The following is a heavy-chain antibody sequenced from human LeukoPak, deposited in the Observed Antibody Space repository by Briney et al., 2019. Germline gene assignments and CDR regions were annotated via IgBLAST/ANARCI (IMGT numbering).Heavy chain of an antibody. CDR2: VYYSGST. V-gene: IGHV4-59*12. D-gene: IGHD2-15*01. CDR3: ARDRGVVVVAATYLPYDAFDI. CDR1: GASISSYF. Sequence: SETLSLACTVSGASISSYFWHWVRQPPGKGLEWIGYVYYSGSTNYNPSLKSRVTMSVDTSKNQFSLKLSSVTAADTAVYYCARDRGVVVVAATYLPYDAFDIWGQGTMVTVSS. J-gene: IGHJ3*02.